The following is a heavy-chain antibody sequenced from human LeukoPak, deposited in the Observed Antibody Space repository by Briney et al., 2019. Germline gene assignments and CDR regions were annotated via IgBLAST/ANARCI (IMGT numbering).Heavy chain of an antibody. CDR3: ARDRSDYYGSGSYIDY. V-gene: IGHV4-30-4*01. CDR2: IYYSGST. CDR1: GGSISSGDYY. J-gene: IGHJ4*02. D-gene: IGHD3-10*01. Sequence: SETLSLTCTVSGGSISSGDYYWSWIRQPPGKGLEWIGYIYYSGSTYYNPSLKSRVTISVDTSKNQFSLKLSSVTAADTAVYYSARDRSDYYGSGSYIDYWGQGTLVTVSS.